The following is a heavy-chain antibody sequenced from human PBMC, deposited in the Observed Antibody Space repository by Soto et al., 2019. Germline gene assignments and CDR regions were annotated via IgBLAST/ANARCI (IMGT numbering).Heavy chain of an antibody. CDR2: ISYDGSNK. J-gene: IGHJ6*02. CDR1: GFTFSSYA. CDR3: ARAYSIDGMEV. D-gene: IGHD6-13*01. V-gene: IGHV3-30-3*01. Sequence: GGSLRLSCAASGFTFSSYAMHWVRQAPGKGLEWVAVISYDGSNKYYADSVKGRFTISRDNSKNTLYLQMNSLRAEDTAVYYCARAYSIDGMEVWGQGTTVNVSS.